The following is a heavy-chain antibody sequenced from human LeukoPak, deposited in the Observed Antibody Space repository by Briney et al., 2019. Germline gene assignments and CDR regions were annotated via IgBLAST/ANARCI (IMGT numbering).Heavy chain of an antibody. D-gene: IGHD3-16*01. CDR1: EYAFSGYY. J-gene: IGHJ5*02. Sequence: GASVKVSCKASEYAFSGYYIHWVRQAPGQGPEWMGWISPNNGGTNYAQKFQGWVTMTRDTSISTAYMELSRLTSNVTAVYYCARSKLGEVAAKFDTWGQGTLVTVSS. CDR3: ARSKLGEVAAKFDT. CDR2: ISPNNGGT. V-gene: IGHV1-2*04.